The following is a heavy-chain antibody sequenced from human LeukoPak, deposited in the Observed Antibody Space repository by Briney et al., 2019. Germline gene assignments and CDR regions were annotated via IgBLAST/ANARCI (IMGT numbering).Heavy chain of an antibody. CDR3: ARDAYSNYWRRSHYGMDV. CDR1: GFTFSSYS. J-gene: IGHJ6*02. D-gene: IGHD4-11*01. V-gene: IGHV3-21*01. Sequence: PGGSLRLSCAASGFTFSSYSMNWVRQAPGKGLEWVSSISSSSSYIYYADSVKGRFTISRDNAKNSLYLQMNSLRAEDTAVYYCARDAYSNYWRRSHYGMDVWGQGTTVTVSS. CDR2: ISSSSSYI.